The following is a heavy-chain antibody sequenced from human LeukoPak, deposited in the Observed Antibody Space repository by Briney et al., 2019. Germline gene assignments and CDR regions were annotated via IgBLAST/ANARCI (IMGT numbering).Heavy chain of an antibody. CDR1: GVSISSDY. Sequence: SETLSLTCTVSGVSISSDYWSWIRQPPGKGLEWIGYIYYSGSTNYNPSLKSRVTISVDTSKNQFSLKLSSVTAADTAVYYCASWRAAAGHSYWYFDLWGRGTLVTVSS. J-gene: IGHJ2*01. D-gene: IGHD6-13*01. CDR3: ASWRAAAGHSYWYFDL. V-gene: IGHV4-59*01. CDR2: IYYSGST.